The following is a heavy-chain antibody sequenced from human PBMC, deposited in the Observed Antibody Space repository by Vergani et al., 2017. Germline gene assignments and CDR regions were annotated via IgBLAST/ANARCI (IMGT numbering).Heavy chain of an antibody. J-gene: IGHJ6*03. CDR3: ARDRDSSSWDGYYYYYMDV. CDR1: GGSISSGGYS. D-gene: IGHD6-13*01. CDR2: IYHSGST. V-gene: IGHV4-30-2*01. Sequence: QLQLQESGSGLVKPSQTLSLTCAVSGGSISSGGYSWSWIRQPPGKGLEWIGYIYHSGSTYYNPSLKSRGTISVDRSKNQFSLKLSSVTAADTAVYYCARDRDSSSWDGYYYYYMDVWGKGTTVTVSS.